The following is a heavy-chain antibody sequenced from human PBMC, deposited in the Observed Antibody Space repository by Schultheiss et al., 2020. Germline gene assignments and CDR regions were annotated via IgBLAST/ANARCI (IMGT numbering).Heavy chain of an antibody. J-gene: IGHJ4*02. CDR2: ISSNGGST. V-gene: IGHV3-64*04. D-gene: IGHD6-19*01. CDR1: GFTFSHAW. Sequence: GGSLRLSCAASGFTFSHAWMSWVRQAPGKGLEYVSAISSNGGSTYYADSVKGRFTISRDNSKNTLYLQMNSLRAEDTAVYYCAKDREIAVAGLEIDYWGQGTLVTVSS. CDR3: AKDREIAVAGLEIDY.